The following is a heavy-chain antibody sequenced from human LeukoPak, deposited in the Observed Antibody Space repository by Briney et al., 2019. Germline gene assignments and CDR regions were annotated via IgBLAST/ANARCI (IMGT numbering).Heavy chain of an antibody. CDR2: IYHSGST. CDR3: ARVGNNVYDY. D-gene: IGHD1-14*01. CDR1: GYSISSGYY. Sequence: SETLSLTCVVPGYSISSGYYWGWIRQPPGKGLEWIGNIYHSGSTFYNPSLKSRVTISVDTSKNQFSLKLSSVTAADTAVYFCARVGNNVYDYWGQGTLVTVSS. J-gene: IGHJ4*02. V-gene: IGHV4-38-2*01.